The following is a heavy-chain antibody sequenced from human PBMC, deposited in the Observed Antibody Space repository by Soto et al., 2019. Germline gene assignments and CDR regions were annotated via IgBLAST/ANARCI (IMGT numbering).Heavy chain of an antibody. CDR1: GGSFSGYY. J-gene: IGHJ6*03. CDR2: INHSGST. Sequence: SETLSLTCAVYGGSFSGYYWSWIRQPPGKGLEWIGEINHSGSTNYNPSLKSRVTISVDTSKNQFSLKLSSVTAADTAVYYCARAGNWYYYYMDVWGKGTTVTVSS. D-gene: IGHD1-1*01. V-gene: IGHV4-34*01. CDR3: ARAGNWYYYYMDV.